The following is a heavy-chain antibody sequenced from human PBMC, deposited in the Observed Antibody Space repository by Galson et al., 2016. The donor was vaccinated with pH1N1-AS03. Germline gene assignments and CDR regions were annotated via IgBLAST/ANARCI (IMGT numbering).Heavy chain of an antibody. CDR1: GYSFPNYW. CDR3: AGPGPGTSSSRSGLAF. J-gene: IGHJ4*02. Sequence: QSGAEVKKPGESLRISCKGFGYSFPNYWISWVRQMPGKGLEWIGRIDPSDSYVDYSPSFRAHVTISADMSITTTYLQWRSLKASATAIYYCAGPGPGTSSSRSGLAFWGQGTLVSVSS. CDR2: IDPSDSYV. V-gene: IGHV5-10-1*01. D-gene: IGHD1-1*01.